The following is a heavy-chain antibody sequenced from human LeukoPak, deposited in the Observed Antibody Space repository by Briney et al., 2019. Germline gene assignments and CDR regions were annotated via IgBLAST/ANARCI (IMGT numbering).Heavy chain of an antibody. V-gene: IGHV3-33*07. J-gene: IGHJ4*02. CDR1: GFTFRGFA. CDR2: IAYDGSRA. Sequence: GGSLRLSCVCSGFTFRGFAMSWVRQTPGKGLEWVAVIAYDGSRAFYADSVKGRFTISRDNSKNTMSVQMDDLRAEDTAVYYCTRYNNDHFDYWGQGTLVTVSS. CDR3: TRYNNDHFDY. D-gene: IGHD1-14*01.